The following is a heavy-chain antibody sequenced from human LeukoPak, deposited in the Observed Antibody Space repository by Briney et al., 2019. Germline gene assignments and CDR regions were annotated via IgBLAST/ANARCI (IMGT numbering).Heavy chain of an antibody. CDR2: ISSGGSTI. J-gene: IGHJ6*03. CDR3: ARERGRIAARHSPYYMDV. CDR1: GFIFSDYY. Sequence: GGSLRLSCAASGFIFSDYYMSWIRQAPGKGLEWVSYISSGGSTIYYADSVKGRFTISRDNAKNSLYLQMNSLRAEDTAVYYCARERGRIAARHSPYYMDVWGKGTTVTVSS. V-gene: IGHV3-11*04. D-gene: IGHD6-6*01.